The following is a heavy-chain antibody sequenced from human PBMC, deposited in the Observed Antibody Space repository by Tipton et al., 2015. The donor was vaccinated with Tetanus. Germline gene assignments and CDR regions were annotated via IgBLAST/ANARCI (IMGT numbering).Heavy chain of an antibody. CDR3: ARSAHYDFWSGYWGMDV. D-gene: IGHD3-3*01. V-gene: IGHV3-7*05. Sequence: SLRLSCAASGFTFSSYWMSWVRQAPGKGLEWVANIKQDGSEKYYVDSVKGRFTISRDNSKNTLYLQMNSLRAEDTAVYYCARSAHYDFWSGYWGMDVWGQGTTVTVSS. CDR1: GFTFSSYW. CDR2: IKQDGSEK. J-gene: IGHJ6*02.